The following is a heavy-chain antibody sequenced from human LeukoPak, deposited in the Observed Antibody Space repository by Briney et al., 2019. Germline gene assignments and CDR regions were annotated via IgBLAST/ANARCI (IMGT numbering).Heavy chain of an antibody. V-gene: IGHV4-39*01. CDR3: ARTVTYWYFDL. J-gene: IGHJ2*01. CDR1: GGSISSSSYY. D-gene: IGHD4-17*01. CDR2: IYHSGST. Sequence: SETLSLTCTVSGGSISSSSYYWGWIRQPPGKGLEWIGSIYHSGSTYYNPSLKSRVTISVDTSKNQFSLKLSSVTAADTAVYYCARTVTYWYFDLWGRGTLVTVSS.